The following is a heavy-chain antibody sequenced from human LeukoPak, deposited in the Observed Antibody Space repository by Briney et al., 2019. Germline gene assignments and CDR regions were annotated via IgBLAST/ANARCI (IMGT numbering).Heavy chain of an antibody. J-gene: IGHJ4*02. CDR1: GGSISSSSYY. D-gene: IGHD2-2*01. Sequence: SETLSLTCSVSGGSISSSSYYWGWIRQPPGKGLEWIGSMYYSGSTYYNPSLKSRVTISINTSKNQLSLKLSSVTAADTAVYYCARLMGPIVVVPAAPPGIDYWGQGTLVTVSS. CDR2: MYYSGST. CDR3: ARLMGPIVVVPAAPPGIDY. V-gene: IGHV4-39*01.